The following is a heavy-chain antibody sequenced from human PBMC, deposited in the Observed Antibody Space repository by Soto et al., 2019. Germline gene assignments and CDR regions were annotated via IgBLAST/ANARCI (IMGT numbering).Heavy chain of an antibody. J-gene: IGHJ4*02. Sequence: GGSLRLSCAVSGFNLKDAWMNWVRQAPGKGLEWVGLLKSKSDGGTTDYAAPVKGRFTIFRDDSKNTLYLQMSRLKSEDTAFYYCATLATYGSGTYYVIWGQGTLVTVSS. V-gene: IGHV3-15*07. CDR2: LKSKSDGGTT. D-gene: IGHD3-10*01. CDR1: GFNLKDAW. CDR3: ATLATYGSGTYYVI.